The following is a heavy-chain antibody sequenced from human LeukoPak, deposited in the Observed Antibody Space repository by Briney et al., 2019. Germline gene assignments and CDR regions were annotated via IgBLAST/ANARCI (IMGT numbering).Heavy chain of an antibody. Sequence: GGSLRLSCAASGFNFSIYSMNWVRQAPGKGLEGVSYITRSSTTIYYADSVKGRFTISRDNSKNTLYLQMNSLRAEDTAVYYCAKDPLHGQQLVPTLNWFDPWGQGTLVTVSS. CDR3: AKDPLHGQQLVPTLNWFDP. CDR1: GFNFSIYS. V-gene: IGHV3-48*01. CDR2: ITRSSTTI. D-gene: IGHD6-13*01. J-gene: IGHJ5*02.